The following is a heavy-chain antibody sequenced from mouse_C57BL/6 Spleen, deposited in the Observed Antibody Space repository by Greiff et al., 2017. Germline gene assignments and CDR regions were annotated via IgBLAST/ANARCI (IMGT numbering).Heavy chain of an antibody. CDR3: TRFLVDAMDY. V-gene: IGHV1-15*01. J-gene: IGHJ4*01. CDR2: IDPETGGT. Sequence: QVQLQQSGAELVRPGASVTLSCKASGYTFTDYEMHWVKQTPVHGLEWIGAIDPETGGTAYNQKFKGKAILTADKSSSTAYMELRSLTSEDSAVYYCTRFLVDAMDYWGQGTSVTVSS. CDR1: GYTFTDYE.